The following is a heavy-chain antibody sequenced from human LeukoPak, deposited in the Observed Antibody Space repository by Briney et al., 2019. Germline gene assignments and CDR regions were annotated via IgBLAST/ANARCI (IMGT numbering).Heavy chain of an antibody. Sequence: ASVKVSCKASGGTFSSYAISWVRQAPGQGLEWMGRIIPIFGTANYAQKFQGRVTMTRNTSISTAYMELSSLRSEDTAVYYCASLVRGEYCSGGSCGNWFDPWGQGTLVTVSS. CDR1: GGTFSSYA. D-gene: IGHD2-15*01. CDR2: IIPIFGTA. J-gene: IGHJ5*02. V-gene: IGHV1-69*05. CDR3: ASLVRGEYCSGGSCGNWFDP.